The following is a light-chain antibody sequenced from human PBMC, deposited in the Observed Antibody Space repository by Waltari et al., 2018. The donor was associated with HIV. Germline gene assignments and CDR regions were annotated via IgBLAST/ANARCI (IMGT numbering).Light chain of an antibody. Sequence: QSALTQPRSVSGSPGQPVPISCTGTASDIGYFDYVSWYQQYPCKAPKVIIYELFQRPSGVPDRFTASKSGITASLTISGLQDEDEADYYCCSYAGTYTYVFGSGTTVTVL. CDR3: CSYAGTYTYV. CDR1: ASDIGYFDY. J-gene: IGLJ1*01. V-gene: IGLV2-11*01. CDR2: ELF.